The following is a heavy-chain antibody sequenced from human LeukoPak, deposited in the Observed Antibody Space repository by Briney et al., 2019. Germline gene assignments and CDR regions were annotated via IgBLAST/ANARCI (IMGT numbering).Heavy chain of an antibody. J-gene: IGHJ4*02. D-gene: IGHD3-9*01. Sequence: SETLSLTCTVSGGSISSSSYYWGWIRQPPGKGLEWIGSIYYSGSTYYNPSLKSRVTISVDTSKNQFSLRLSSVTAADTAVYYCARRPTYYDILSWGQGTLVTVSS. CDR3: ARRPTYYDILS. V-gene: IGHV4-39*01. CDR1: GGSISSSSYY. CDR2: IYYSGST.